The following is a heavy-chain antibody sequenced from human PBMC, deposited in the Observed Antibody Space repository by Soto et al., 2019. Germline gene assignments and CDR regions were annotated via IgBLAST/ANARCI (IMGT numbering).Heavy chain of an antibody. CDR3: AREEILGARRFDY. CDR1: GFTFGGYS. J-gene: IGHJ4*02. V-gene: IGHV3-48*02. CDR2: ISSLSSPR. Sequence: PGGSLRLSCAASGFTFGGYSMNWVRQAPGKGLEWISYISSLSSPRYYAESVEGRFIISRDNAKNSLYLQMNSLRDEDTAVYFCAREEILGARRFDYWGQGTRVTVSS. D-gene: IGHD1-26*01.